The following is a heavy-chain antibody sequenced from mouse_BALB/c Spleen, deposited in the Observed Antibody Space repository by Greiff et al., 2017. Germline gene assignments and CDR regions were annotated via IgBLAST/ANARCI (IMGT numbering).Heavy chain of an antibody. CDR1: GFSLTSYG. CDR3: AREGGNYLAY. D-gene: IGHD2-1*01. J-gene: IGHJ3*01. Sequence: VKLMESGPGLVAPSQSLSITCTVSGFSLTSYGVHWVRQPPGKGLEWLGVIWAGGSTNYNSALMSRLSISKDNSKSQVFLKMNSLQTDDTAMYYCAREGGNYLAYWGQGTLVTVSA. CDR2: IWAGGST. V-gene: IGHV2-9*02.